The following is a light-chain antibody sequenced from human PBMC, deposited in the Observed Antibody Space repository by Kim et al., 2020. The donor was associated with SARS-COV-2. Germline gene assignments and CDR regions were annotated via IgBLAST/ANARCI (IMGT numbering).Light chain of an antibody. J-gene: IGLJ2*01. CDR1: NIGTKN. CDR3: QVWDSSTVI. CDR2: NNN. Sequence: SYELTQPLSVSLGLGQTARITCGGNNIGTKNVHWYQQKPGQAPVLVIYNNNARPSGIPARFSGSNSGNTATLTISRAQAGDEADYYCQVWDSSTVIFGGG. V-gene: IGLV3-9*01.